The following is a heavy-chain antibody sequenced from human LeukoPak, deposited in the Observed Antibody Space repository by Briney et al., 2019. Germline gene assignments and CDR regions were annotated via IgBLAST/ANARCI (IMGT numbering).Heavy chain of an antibody. CDR1: GDSFSGFY. V-gene: IGHV4-34*01. CDR2: ISYSGTP. D-gene: IGHD6-19*01. CDR3: VRGNVKHYHSVAVEYYYYMDV. Sequence: KPSETLSLTCAVYGDSFSGFYWTWVRQAPGKGLEWIGEISYSGTPRYHPSLNSRLTITLDTSKKQISLNLSPVTAADTAVYFCVRGNVKHYHSVAVEYYYYMDVWGKGTAVIVSS. J-gene: IGHJ6*03.